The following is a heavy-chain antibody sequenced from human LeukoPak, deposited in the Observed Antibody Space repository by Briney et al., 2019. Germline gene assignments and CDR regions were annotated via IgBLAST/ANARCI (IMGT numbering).Heavy chain of an antibody. CDR1: GFTFSSYG. Sequence: GGSLRLSCAASGFTFSSYGMHWVRQAPGKGLEWVAVISYDGSDKYYADSVKGRFTISRDNSKNTLHLQMISLRAEDTAVYYCARDQGAWGYGYNFDYWGQGTLVTVSS. CDR3: ARDQGAWGYGYNFDY. CDR2: ISYDGSDK. V-gene: IGHV3-30*03. D-gene: IGHD3-16*01. J-gene: IGHJ4*02.